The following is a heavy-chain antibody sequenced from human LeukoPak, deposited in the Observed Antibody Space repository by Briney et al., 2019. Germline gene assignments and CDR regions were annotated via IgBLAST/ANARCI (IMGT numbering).Heavy chain of an antibody. J-gene: IGHJ4*02. V-gene: IGHV3-53*05. CDR1: GLSVSSNY. CDR2: IYSGGNT. CDR3: ARDKAGGWYATFDY. D-gene: IGHD6-19*01. Sequence: GGSLRLSCAASGLSVSSNYMSCVRQAPGKGLEWVSVIYSGGNTYYADSVKGRCSISRDNSKNTLFLQMNSLRAEDTAVYYCARDKAGGWYATFDYWGQGTLVTVSS.